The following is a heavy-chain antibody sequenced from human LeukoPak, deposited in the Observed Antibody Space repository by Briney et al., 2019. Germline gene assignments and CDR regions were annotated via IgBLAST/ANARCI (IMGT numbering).Heavy chain of an antibody. CDR1: GFTFINYG. J-gene: IGHJ4*02. Sequence: GGSLRLSCEGSGFTFINYGMTWVRQAPGKGLEWVSAISSSTGGLYYADSVKGRFTVSRDNSKNSLYLQMDNLRVEDTAVYYCARGYDFWSGYSFDSWGQGALVTVSS. V-gene: IGHV3-23*01. CDR3: ARGYDFWSGYSFDS. D-gene: IGHD3-3*01. CDR2: ISSSTGGL.